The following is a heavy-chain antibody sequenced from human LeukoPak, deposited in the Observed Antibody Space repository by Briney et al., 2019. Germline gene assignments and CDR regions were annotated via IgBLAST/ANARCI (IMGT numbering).Heavy chain of an antibody. J-gene: IGHJ4*02. CDR3: ARAPTVLVGYCSSSSCQADY. CDR1: GFTFDDYT. V-gene: IGHV3-21*01. Sequence: GGSLRLSCTASGFTFDDYTMSWVRQAPGKGLEWVSAIDPSSTYIYYADSVKGRFTISRDNAENSLYLQMNSLRVEDTAVYYCARAPTVLVGYCSSSSCQADYWGQGTLVTVSS. CDR2: IDPSSTYI. D-gene: IGHD2-2*01.